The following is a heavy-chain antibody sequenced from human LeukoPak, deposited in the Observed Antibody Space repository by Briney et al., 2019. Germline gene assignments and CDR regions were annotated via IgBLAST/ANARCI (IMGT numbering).Heavy chain of an antibody. V-gene: IGHV4-34*01. CDR3: ARYDSWSGYYSY. D-gene: IGHD3-3*01. CDR2: INHSGST. CDR1: GGSFSGYY. J-gene: IGHJ4*02. Sequence: SETLSLTCAVYGGSFSGYYWSWIRQPPGKGLEWNGEINHSGSTNYNPSLKSRVTISVDTPKNQFSLKLSSVTAADTAVYYCARYDSWSGYYSYWGQGTLVTVS.